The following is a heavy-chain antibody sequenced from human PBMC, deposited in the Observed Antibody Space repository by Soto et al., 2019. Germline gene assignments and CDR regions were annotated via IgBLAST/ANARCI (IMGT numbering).Heavy chain of an antibody. D-gene: IGHD3-10*01. CDR1: GFTFSSYG. Sequence: GGSLRLSCAASGFTFSSYGMHWVRQAPGKGLEWVAVISYDGSNKYYADSVKGRFTISRDNSKNTLYLQMNSLRAEDTAVYYCARDRFPSDGMDVWGQGTTVTVSS. V-gene: IGHV3-30*03. CDR2: ISYDGSNK. CDR3: ARDRFPSDGMDV. J-gene: IGHJ6*02.